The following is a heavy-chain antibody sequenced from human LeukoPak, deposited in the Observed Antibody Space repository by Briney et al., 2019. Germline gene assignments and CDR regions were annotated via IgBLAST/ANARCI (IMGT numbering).Heavy chain of an antibody. V-gene: IGHV3-21*01. CDR3: ARGSEWELLSCDH. CDR2: ISTSSSHM. J-gene: IGHJ5*02. CDR1: GFTFSSYS. D-gene: IGHD1-26*01. Sequence: GGSLRLSCAASGFTFSSYSMNWVRQAPGKGLELVSSISTSSSHMYYADSVKGRFTISRDNARNSLYLQMDSLRAEDTAVYYCARGSEWELLSCDHWGQGTLVTVSS.